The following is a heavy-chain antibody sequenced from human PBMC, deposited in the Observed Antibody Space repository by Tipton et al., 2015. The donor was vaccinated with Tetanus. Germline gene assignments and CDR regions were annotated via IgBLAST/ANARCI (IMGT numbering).Heavy chain of an antibody. CDR2: VDYTGHT. V-gene: IGHV4-39*07. CDR1: GGSISGSRNF. CDR3: ARAEVNFTTAPPGYYNVYYYYGMDV. D-gene: IGHD3-9*01. Sequence: TLSLTCTVSGGSISGSRNFWGWIRQTPARGLEWIGSVDYTGHTYHNPSLKSRVTISVDTSKNQFSLKLSSVTAADTAVYYCARAEVNFTTAPPGYYNVYYYYGMDVWGQGTTVTVSS. J-gene: IGHJ6*02.